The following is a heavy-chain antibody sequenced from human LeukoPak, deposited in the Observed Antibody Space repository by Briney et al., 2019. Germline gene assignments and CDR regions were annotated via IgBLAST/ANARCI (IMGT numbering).Heavy chain of an antibody. Sequence: GGSLRLSCAASGFTFSGYGMNWVRQAPGKGLEWVSSISSGGSYMYYADSLKGRFTISRDNAKNPLYLQMNSLRAEDTAVYYCARVGAKGGWYFDLWGPGTLVTVSS. J-gene: IGHJ2*01. CDR2: ISSGGSYM. D-gene: IGHD3-10*01. V-gene: IGHV3-21*01. CDR1: GFTFSGYG. CDR3: ARVGAKGGWYFDL.